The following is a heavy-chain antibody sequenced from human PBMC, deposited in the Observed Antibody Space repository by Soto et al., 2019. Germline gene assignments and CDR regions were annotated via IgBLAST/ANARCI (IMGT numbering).Heavy chain of an antibody. CDR3: ARGKGWNKIYYYYYMDV. D-gene: IGHD1-1*01. J-gene: IGHJ6*03. CDR1: GGSFSGYY. V-gene: IGHV4-34*01. Sequence: PSETLSLTCAVYGGSFSGYYWSWIRQPPWKGLEWIGEIKHSGSTNYNPSLKSRVTISVDTSKNQFSLRLSSVTAADTAVYYCARGKGWNKIYYYYYMDVWGKGTTVTVSS. CDR2: IKHSGST.